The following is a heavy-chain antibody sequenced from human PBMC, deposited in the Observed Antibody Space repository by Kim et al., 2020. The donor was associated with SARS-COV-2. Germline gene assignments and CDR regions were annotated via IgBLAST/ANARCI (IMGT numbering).Heavy chain of an antibody. J-gene: IGHJ6*02. Sequence: SVKVSCKASGGTFSSYAISWVRQAPGQGLEWMGGIIPIFGTANYAQKFQGRVTITADESTSTAYMELSSLRSEDTAVYYCASGSYYTPYYYYYGMDVWGQGTTVTVSS. CDR2: IIPIFGTA. CDR3: ASGSYYTPYYYYYGMDV. CDR1: GGTFSSYA. D-gene: IGHD3-10*01. V-gene: IGHV1-69*13.